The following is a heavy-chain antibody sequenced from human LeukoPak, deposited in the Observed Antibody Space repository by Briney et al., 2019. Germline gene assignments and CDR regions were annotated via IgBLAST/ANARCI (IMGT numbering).Heavy chain of an antibody. Sequence: GGSLRLSCAASGFTVSSNYMSWVRQAPGKGLEWVSVIYSGGSTYYADSVKGRFTISRDNSKNTLYLQMNSLRAEDTAVYYCARAASGTTVTALDYWGQGTLVTVSS. CDR1: GFTVSSNY. V-gene: IGHV3-66*01. D-gene: IGHD4-17*01. J-gene: IGHJ4*02. CDR3: ARAASGTTVTALDY. CDR2: IYSGGST.